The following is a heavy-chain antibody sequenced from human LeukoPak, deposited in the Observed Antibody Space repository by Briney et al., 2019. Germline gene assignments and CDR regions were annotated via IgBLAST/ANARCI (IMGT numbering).Heavy chain of an antibody. CDR2: IDTANGNT. Sequence: ASVKVSCKASGYTFTNHAMHWVRQAPGQGLEWMGWIDTANGNTKYLQKFQGRVTITRDTSARIVYMELSSLRSEDTAVYYCARGLGGWPSGDYWGQGTLVTVSS. D-gene: IGHD6-19*01. CDR3: ARGLGGWPSGDY. J-gene: IGHJ4*02. CDR1: GYTFTNHA. V-gene: IGHV1-3*04.